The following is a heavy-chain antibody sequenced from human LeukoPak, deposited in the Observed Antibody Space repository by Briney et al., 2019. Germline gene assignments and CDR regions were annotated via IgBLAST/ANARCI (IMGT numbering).Heavy chain of an antibody. CDR3: AKAPVTTCRGAFCYPFDY. J-gene: IGHJ4*02. V-gene: IGHV3-30*18. CDR2: ISYDGSNK. D-gene: IGHD2-15*01. CDR1: GFSFSSYG. Sequence: GGSLRLSCAASGFSFSSYGMHWVRQAPGKGLEWVAVISYDGSNKYYADSVKGRFTISRDNSKNTLYLQMNSLRAEDAAVYYCAKAPVTTCRGAFCYPFDYWGLGTLVTVSS.